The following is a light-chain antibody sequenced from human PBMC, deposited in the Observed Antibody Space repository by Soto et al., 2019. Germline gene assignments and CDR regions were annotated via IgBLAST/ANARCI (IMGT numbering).Light chain of an antibody. V-gene: IGKV1-5*01. CDR1: QSISSW. J-gene: IGKJ2*01. Sequence: DIQMTQSPSTLSASVGDRVTITCRASQSISSWLAWYQQKPGKAPKLLIYDASSLESGVPSRFSGSGSGTEFTLTTSSLQPDDFATYSSQQYNSPQYTFGQGTKLEIK. CDR2: DAS. CDR3: QQYNSPQYT.